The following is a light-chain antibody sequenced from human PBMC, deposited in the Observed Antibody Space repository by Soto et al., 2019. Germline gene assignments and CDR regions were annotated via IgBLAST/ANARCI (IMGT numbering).Light chain of an antibody. V-gene: IGKV3-11*01. CDR1: QSVSDY. CDR3: QQLTDWPPQWT. CDR2: DAS. Sequence: VLTQSQASLSVSAGRTRSFSCHDNQSVSDYVGWYQQKPGQAPRLLIYDASSRATGIPARFSGSGSGTDFTLTISSLEPEDVAVYYCQQLTDWPPQWTFGQGTKVDI. J-gene: IGKJ1*01.